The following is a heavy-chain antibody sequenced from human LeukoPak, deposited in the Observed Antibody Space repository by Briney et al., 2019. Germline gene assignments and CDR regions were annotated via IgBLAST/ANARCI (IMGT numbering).Heavy chain of an antibody. CDR3: AKGLRGVIIADFDY. D-gene: IGHD3-10*01. V-gene: IGHV3-9*01. CDR1: GFTFDDYA. J-gene: IGHJ4*02. Sequence: PGRSLRLSCAASGFTFDDYAMHWVRQSPGKGLEWVSGISWDSGNKVYADSVKGRFTISRDHAKNSLYLQMNNLRAEDSALYYCAKGLRGVIIADFDYWGQGTLVTVSS. CDR2: ISWDSGNK.